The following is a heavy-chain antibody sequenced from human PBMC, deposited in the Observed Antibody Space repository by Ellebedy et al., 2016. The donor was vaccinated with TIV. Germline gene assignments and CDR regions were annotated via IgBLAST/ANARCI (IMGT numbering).Heavy chain of an antibody. D-gene: IGHD2-2*01. V-gene: IGHV4-39*01. CDR3: ARGWGYCPRTSCTLDF. CDR2: IYYSGSA. CDR1: GGSMSTRSYH. Sequence: GSLRLSXTVSGGSMSTRSYHWGWIRQPPGKGLEWIGSIYYSGSAYYNSSLQSRVTIGIDTSKNQFSLKLKSVTAADTAVYYCARGWGYCPRTSCTLDFWGQGSLVTVSS. J-gene: IGHJ4*02.